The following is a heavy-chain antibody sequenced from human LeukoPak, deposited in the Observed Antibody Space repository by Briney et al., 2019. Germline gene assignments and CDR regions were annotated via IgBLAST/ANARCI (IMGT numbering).Heavy chain of an antibody. CDR3: TRDGGGLYYDILTGYIDPFDY. Sequence: GGSLRLSCTASGFTFGDYAMSWVRQAPGKGLEWVGFIRSKAYGGTTEYAASVKGRFTISRDDSKSIAYLQMNSLKTEDTAVYYCTRDGGGLYYDILTGYIDPFDYWGQGTLVTVSS. CDR1: GFTFGDYA. V-gene: IGHV3-49*04. D-gene: IGHD3-9*01. CDR2: IRSKAYGGTT. J-gene: IGHJ4*02.